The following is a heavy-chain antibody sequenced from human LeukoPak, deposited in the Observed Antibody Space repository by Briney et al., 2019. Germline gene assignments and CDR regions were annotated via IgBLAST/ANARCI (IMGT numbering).Heavy chain of an antibody. CDR3: ARGDIVATIPPPRYYYYGMDV. CDR2: INPNSGGT. CDR1: GYTFTSYY. Sequence: ASVKVSCKASGYTFTSYYMHWVRQAPGQGLEWMGWINPNSGGTNYAQKFQGRVTMTRDTSISTAYMELSRLRSDDTAVYYCARGDIVATIPPPRYYYYGMDVWGQGTTVTVSS. J-gene: IGHJ6*02. V-gene: IGHV1-2*02. D-gene: IGHD5-12*01.